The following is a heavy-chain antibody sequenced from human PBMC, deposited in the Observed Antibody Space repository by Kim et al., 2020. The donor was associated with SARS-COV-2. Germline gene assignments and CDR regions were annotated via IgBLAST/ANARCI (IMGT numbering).Heavy chain of an antibody. D-gene: IGHD3-22*01. CDR1: GYSFTSYW. Sequence: GESLKISCKGSGYSFTSYWIGWVRQMPGKGLEWMGIIYPGDSDTRYSPSFQGQVTISADKSISTAYLQWSSLKASDTAMYYCATRYSYYYDSSGYYTYFDYWGQGTLVTVSS. CDR3: ATRYSYYYDSSGYYTYFDY. J-gene: IGHJ4*02. V-gene: IGHV5-51*01. CDR2: IYPGDSDT.